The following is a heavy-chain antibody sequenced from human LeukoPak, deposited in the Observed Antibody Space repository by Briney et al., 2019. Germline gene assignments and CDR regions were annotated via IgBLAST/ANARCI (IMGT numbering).Heavy chain of an antibody. V-gene: IGHV1-69*05. CDR2: IIPIFGTA. CDR1: GGTFSSYA. Sequence: SVKVSCKASGGTFSSYAISWVRQAPGQGREGMGGIIPIFGTANYAQKFQGRVTITTDESTSTAYMELSSLRSEDTAVYYCASHYYDSSGYPYWGQGTLVTVSS. J-gene: IGHJ4*02. CDR3: ASHYYDSSGYPY. D-gene: IGHD3-22*01.